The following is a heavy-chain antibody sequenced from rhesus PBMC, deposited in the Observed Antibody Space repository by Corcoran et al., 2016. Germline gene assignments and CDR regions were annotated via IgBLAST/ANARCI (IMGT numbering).Heavy chain of an antibody. CDR2: IRSARSYI. Sequence: EVQLVDSGGGLVQPGGSLRLSCAASGFTFSAYYMRWVRQAPGKGLEWVSSIRSARSYIYYADSVKGRVTISRDNAKNSMARQMNSLKTEDTAVYYCTRDSWNYWGRFDVWGPGVLVTVSS. J-gene: IGHJ5-1*01. CDR3: TRDSWNYWGRFDV. CDR1: GFTFSAYY. V-gene: IGHV3S16*01. D-gene: IGHD1-1-1*01.